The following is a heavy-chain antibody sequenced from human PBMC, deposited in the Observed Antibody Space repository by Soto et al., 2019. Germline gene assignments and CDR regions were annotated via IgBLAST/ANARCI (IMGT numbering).Heavy chain of an antibody. Sequence: GGSLRLSCAASGFTFSSYSMNWVRQAPGKGLEWVSSISSSSSYIYYADSVKGRFTISRGNAKNSLYLQMNSLRAEDTAVYYCASLSGSYSHYYYGMDVWGQGTTVTVSS. CDR1: GFTFSSYS. V-gene: IGHV3-21*01. CDR2: ISSSSSYI. D-gene: IGHD1-26*01. CDR3: ASLSGSYSHYYYGMDV. J-gene: IGHJ6*02.